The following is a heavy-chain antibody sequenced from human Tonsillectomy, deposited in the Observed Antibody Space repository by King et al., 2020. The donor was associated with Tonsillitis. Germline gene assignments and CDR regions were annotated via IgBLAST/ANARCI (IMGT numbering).Heavy chain of an antibody. D-gene: IGHD5-18*01. J-gene: IGHJ4*02. V-gene: IGHV1-46*03. CDR1: GYTFTSYY. CDR3: ARDRAIQLSFGPDY. Sequence: QLVQSGAEVKKPGASVKVSCRASGYTFTSYYIHWVRQAPGQGLEWMGVLNPSDGTRSYAQKFLGRVTMTRDTSTSTLYMHLSGLRSEDAAVYYCARDRAIQLSFGPDYWGQGTLVTGSS. CDR2: LNPSDGTR.